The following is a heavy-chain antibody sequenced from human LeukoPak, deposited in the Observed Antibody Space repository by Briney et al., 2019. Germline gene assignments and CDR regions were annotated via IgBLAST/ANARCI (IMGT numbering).Heavy chain of an antibody. J-gene: IGHJ4*02. CDR3: ASIHYYDSSGNYYFDY. CDR2: ISYDGSNK. Sequence: PGGSLRLSCAASGFTFSSYAMSWVRQAPGEGLEWVAVISYDGSNKYYADSVKGRFTISRDNSKNTLYLQMNSLRAEDTAVYYCASIHYYDSSGNYYFDYWGQGTLVTVSS. CDR1: GFTFSSYA. D-gene: IGHD3-22*01. V-gene: IGHV3-30-3*01.